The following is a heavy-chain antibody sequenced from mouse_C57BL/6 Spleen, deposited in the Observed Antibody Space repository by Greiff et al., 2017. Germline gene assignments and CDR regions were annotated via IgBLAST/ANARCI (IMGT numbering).Heavy chain of an antibody. Sequence: QVQLQQPGAELVKPGASVKLSCKASGYTFTSYWMHWVKQRPGQGLEWIGMIHPNSGSTNYNEKCKSKATLTVDKSSSTAYMQLSSLTSEDSAVYYCARGDDYDGEFAYWGQGTLVTVSA. CDR1: GYTFTSYW. V-gene: IGHV1-64*01. J-gene: IGHJ3*01. CDR2: IHPNSGST. CDR3: ARGDDYDGEFAY. D-gene: IGHD2-4*01.